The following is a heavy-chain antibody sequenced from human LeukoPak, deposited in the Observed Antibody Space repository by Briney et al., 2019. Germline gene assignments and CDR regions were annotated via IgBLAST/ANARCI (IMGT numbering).Heavy chain of an antibody. Sequence: GGSLRLSCAASGFTFSSYAMSWVRQAPGKGLEWVSAISGSGGSTYYADSVKGRFTISRDNSKNTLYLQMNSLRAEATAVSYXXXXXXXXXXXXEFNVKLPRPIRHYYFDSWGQGTLVTVSS. J-gene: IGHJ4*02. CDR1: GFTFSSYA. D-gene: IGHD3-10*01. CDR3: XXXXXXXXXXXEFNVKLPRPIRHYYFDS. V-gene: IGHV3-23*01. CDR2: ISGSGGST.